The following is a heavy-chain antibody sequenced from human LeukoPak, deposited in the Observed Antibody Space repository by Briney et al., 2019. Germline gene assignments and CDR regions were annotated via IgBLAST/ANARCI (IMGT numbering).Heavy chain of an antibody. CDR2: IYTSGST. CDR3: ARDKVVPASLGYMDV. Sequence: ASETLSLTCTVSGGSISSSYWSWIRQPAGKGLEWIGRIYTSGSTNYNPSLKSRVTMSVDTSKNQFSLKLSSVTAADTAVYYCARDKVVPASLGYMDVWGKGTTVTVSS. J-gene: IGHJ6*03. CDR1: GGSISSSY. V-gene: IGHV4-4*07. D-gene: IGHD2-2*01.